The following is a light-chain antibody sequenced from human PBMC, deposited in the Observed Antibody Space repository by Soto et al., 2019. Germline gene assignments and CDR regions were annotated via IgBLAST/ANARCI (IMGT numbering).Light chain of an antibody. CDR3: QQYNSYAGLT. J-gene: IGKJ4*01. CDR1: QSISSW. V-gene: IGKV1-5*01. CDR2: DAS. Sequence: DIQMTQSPSTLSASVGDRVTITCRASQSISSWLAWYQQKPGKAPKLLIYDASSLESGVPSRFGGSGSGTEFTLTISSLQPDDFATYYCQQYNSYAGLTFGGGTQVEMK.